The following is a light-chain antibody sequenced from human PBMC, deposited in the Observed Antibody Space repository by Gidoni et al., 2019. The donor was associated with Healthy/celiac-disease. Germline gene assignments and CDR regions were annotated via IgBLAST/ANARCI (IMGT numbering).Light chain of an antibody. CDR3: CSYAGSSTVVV. CDR1: SSDVGSYNL. V-gene: IGLV2-23*02. CDR2: EVS. J-gene: IGLJ2*01. Sequence: SALTQPASVSGSPGQSLTISCTGTSSDVGSYNLVSWYQQHPGKAPKLMIYEVSKRPAGVSNRCSGSKSGNTASLTISGRQAEDEADYYCCSYAGSSTVVVFGGGTKLTVL.